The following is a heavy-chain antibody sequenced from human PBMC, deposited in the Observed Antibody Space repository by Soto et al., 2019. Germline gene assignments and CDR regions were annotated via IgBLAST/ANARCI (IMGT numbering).Heavy chain of an antibody. D-gene: IGHD3-22*01. CDR3: ARGPYYYDSSGSHPSDY. J-gene: IGHJ4*02. CDR1: VGTLSSYA. V-gene: IGHV1-69*13. CDR2: IIPIFGTA. Sequence: SVDVSCRASVGTLSSYAISWVRQARGQGREGMGGIIPIFGTANYAQKFQGRVTITADESTSTAYMELSSLRSEDTAVYYCARGPYYYDSSGSHPSDYWGQGTLVTVSS.